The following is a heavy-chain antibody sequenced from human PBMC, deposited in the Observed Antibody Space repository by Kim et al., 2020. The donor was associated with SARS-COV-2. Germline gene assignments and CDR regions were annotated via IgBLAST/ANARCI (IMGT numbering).Heavy chain of an antibody. D-gene: IGHD6-19*01. CDR1: GYSFTNYL. Sequence: GESLKISCKGSGYSFTNYLIGWVHQKPGKGLEWMGIIYPGDSDTRYSPSFQGQVTISADKSISAAYLQWSSLKASDTAMYYCARRSSAVAGTYAFDIWGQ. CDR3: ARRSSAVAGTYAFDI. CDR2: IYPGDSDT. V-gene: IGHV5-51*07. J-gene: IGHJ3*02.